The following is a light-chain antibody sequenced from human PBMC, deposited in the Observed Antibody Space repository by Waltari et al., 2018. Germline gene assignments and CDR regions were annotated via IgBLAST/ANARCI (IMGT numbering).Light chain of an antibody. CDR2: DAF. Sequence: EIVLTQSPATLSLSPGERATLSCRASQSVSSYLAWYQQRPGQAPRRLIYDAFNRATGIPARFSGSGSGTDFTLTISSLEPEDFAVYYCQQRHDWPLTFGGGTTVEI. CDR3: QQRHDWPLT. J-gene: IGKJ4*01. CDR1: QSVSSY. V-gene: IGKV3-11*01.